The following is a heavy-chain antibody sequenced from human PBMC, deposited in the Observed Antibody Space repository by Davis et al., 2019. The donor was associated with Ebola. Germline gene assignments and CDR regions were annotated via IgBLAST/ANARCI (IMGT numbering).Heavy chain of an antibody. Sequence: GESLKISCAASGFTFSSYWMSWVRQAPGKGLEWVSYISSSSSTIYYADSVKARFTISSDKAKHSRYLQMNSLSGEDTAVYYCARGRPCTVTKGFYFDYWGQGTLVTVSS. CDR3: ARGRPCTVTKGFYFDY. D-gene: IGHD4-17*01. J-gene: IGHJ4*02. CDR1: GFTFSSYW. CDR2: ISSSSSTI. V-gene: IGHV3-48*01.